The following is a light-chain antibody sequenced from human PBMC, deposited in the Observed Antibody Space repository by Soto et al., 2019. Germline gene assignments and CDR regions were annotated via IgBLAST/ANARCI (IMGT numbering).Light chain of an antibody. V-gene: IGLV2-14*01. CDR2: EVS. CDR3: SSYTSSSTLV. CDR1: SSDVGGYNY. Sequence: QSALTQPASVSGSPGQSITISCTGTSSDVGGYNYVTWYQQHPGKAPKLMIYEVSNRPSGVSNRFSGSKSGNTASLPISGLQAEDEADYYCSSYTSSSTLVFGGGTKVTVL. J-gene: IGLJ2*01.